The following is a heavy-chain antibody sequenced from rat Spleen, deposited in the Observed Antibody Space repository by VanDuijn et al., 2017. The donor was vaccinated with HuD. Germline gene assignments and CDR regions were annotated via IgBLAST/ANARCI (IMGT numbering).Heavy chain of an antibody. V-gene: IGHV5-29*01. J-gene: IGHJ1*01. D-gene: IGHD1-11*01. CDR2: LSYDGIST. Sequence: EVQLVESDGGLVQPGRSLKLSCAASGFTFSDYYMAWVRQAPTKGLEWVATLSYDGISTYYQDSVKGRFTVSRDNAKSTQYLQMDSQRSENTATYYCARHDSTTEGPLYWYFDFWGPGTMVTVSS. CDR3: ARHDSTTEGPLYWYFDF. CDR1: GFTFSDYY.